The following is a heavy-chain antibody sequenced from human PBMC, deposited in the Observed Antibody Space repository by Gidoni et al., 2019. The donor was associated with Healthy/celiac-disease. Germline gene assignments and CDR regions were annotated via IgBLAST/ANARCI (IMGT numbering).Heavy chain of an antibody. J-gene: IGHJ5*02. CDR1: GGSFSGYY. CDR2: INHSGST. Sequence: QVQLQQWRAGLLKPSETLSLTCAVYGGSFSGYYWSWIRQPPGKGLEWSGEINHSGSTNYNPSLKSRVPISVDTSKNQFSLKLSSVTAADTAVYYCARVLLLRDNWFDPWGQGTLVTVSS. CDR3: ARVLLLRDNWFDP. D-gene: IGHD1-26*01. V-gene: IGHV4-34*01.